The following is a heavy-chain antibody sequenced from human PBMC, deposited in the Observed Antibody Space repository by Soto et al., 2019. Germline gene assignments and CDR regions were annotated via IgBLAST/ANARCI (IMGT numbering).Heavy chain of an antibody. D-gene: IGHD1-26*01. J-gene: IGHJ4*02. CDR3: ARSVGATSIDY. CDR2: ISSSSSYT. Sequence: WGCLSLPRPASGLCICHYYTYYIRQAPGKGLEWVSYISSSSSYTNYADSVKGRFTISRDNAKNSLYLQMNSLRAKDTAVYYCARSVGATSIDYWGQGTLVTVSS. CDR1: GLCICHYY. V-gene: IGHV3-11*03.